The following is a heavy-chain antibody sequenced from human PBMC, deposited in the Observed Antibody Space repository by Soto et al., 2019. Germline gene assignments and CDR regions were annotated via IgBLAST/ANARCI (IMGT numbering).Heavy chain of an antibody. Sequence: PSETLSLTCTVSGDSVTSVSDYWSWIRQPPGKGLEWIGYIYYSGSADYNPSLGSRVTISIDTSKNQFSLKLTSVTAADTAVYYCARAVGLGYYYYHLDIWGQGTTVTVSS. CDR1: GDSVTSVSDY. J-gene: IGHJ6*02. CDR3: ARAVGLGYYYYHLDI. CDR2: IYYSGSA. D-gene: IGHD2-15*01. V-gene: IGHV4-61*01.